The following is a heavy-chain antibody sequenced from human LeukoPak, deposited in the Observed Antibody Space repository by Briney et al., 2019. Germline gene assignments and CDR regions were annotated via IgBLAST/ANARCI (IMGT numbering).Heavy chain of an antibody. J-gene: IGHJ4*02. Sequence: GGSLRLSCTASGFTFSSYGINWVWQAPGKGQEWVSYISNTGSTIYYADSVKGRFKISRDNAKNSLYLQMNSLRAYNTAVYYCAREATGFDYWGQGTLVTVSS. CDR2: ISNTGSTI. V-gene: IGHV3-48*03. CDR1: GFTFSSYG. CDR3: AREATGFDY.